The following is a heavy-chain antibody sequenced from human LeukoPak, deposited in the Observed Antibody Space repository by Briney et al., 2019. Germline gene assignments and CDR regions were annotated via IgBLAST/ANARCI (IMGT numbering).Heavy chain of an antibody. J-gene: IGHJ4*02. D-gene: IGHD3-22*01. CDR1: GFTFDDYA. Sequence: GGSLRLSCAASGFTFDDYAMHWVRHAPGKGLEWVSLISGDGGSTYYADSVKGRFTISRDNSKHSLYLQMNSLRTEHTALYYCAKGRDYYDSSGPSDYWGQGTLVTVSS. CDR3: AKGRDYYDSSGPSDY. V-gene: IGHV3-43*02. CDR2: ISGDGGST.